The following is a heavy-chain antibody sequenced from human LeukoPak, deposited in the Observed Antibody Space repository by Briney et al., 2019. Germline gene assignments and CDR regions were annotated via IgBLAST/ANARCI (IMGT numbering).Heavy chain of an antibody. V-gene: IGHV3-23*01. D-gene: IGHD6-13*01. CDR3: AKDRLGIAVANSDY. CDR1: GFTFSSYA. Sequence: PGGSLRLSRAASGFTFSSYAMSWVRQAPGKGLEWVSAISGSGGSTYYADSVKGRFTISRDNSKNTLYLQMNSLRAEDTAVYYCAKDRLGIAVANSDYWGQGTLVTVSS. J-gene: IGHJ4*02. CDR2: ISGSGGST.